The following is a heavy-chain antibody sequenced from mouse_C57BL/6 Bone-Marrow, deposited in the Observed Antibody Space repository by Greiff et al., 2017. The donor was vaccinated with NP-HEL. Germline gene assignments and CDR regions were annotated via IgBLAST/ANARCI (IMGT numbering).Heavy chain of an antibody. CDR3: ARHKDLYAMDY. Sequence: EVKVVESGGGLVQPGGSLKLSCAASGFTFSDYGMAWVRQAPRKGPEWVAFISNLAYSIYYADTVTGRFTISRENAKNTLYLEMSSLRSEDTAMYYCARHKDLYAMDYWGQGTSVTVSS. CDR2: ISNLAYSI. CDR1: GFTFSDYG. J-gene: IGHJ4*01. V-gene: IGHV5-15*01.